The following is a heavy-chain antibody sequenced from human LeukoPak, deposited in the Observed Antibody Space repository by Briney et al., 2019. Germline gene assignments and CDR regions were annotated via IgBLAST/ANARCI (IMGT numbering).Heavy chain of an antibody. V-gene: IGHV3-30-3*01. CDR2: ISYDGSNK. D-gene: IGHD3-10*01. J-gene: IGHJ3*02. CDR1: GFTFSSYA. CDR3: ARDRSGYYGSGSYYNHDAFDI. Sequence: PGRSLRLSCAASGFTFSSYAMHWVRQAPGKGLEWVAVISYDGSNKYYADSVKGRFTISRDNAKNSLYLQMNSLRAEDTAVYYCARDRSGYYGSGSYYNHDAFDIWGQGTMVTVSS.